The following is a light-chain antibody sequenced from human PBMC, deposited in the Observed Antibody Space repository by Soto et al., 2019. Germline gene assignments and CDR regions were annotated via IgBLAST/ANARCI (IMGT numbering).Light chain of an antibody. CDR1: QDILSW. Sequence: DIQMTQSPSSVSASVGDTVTITCRASQDILSWLAWYQQKPGEVPRLLIYASSNLQSGVPSRFSGSPSGTDFTLTISSLQPEDFATYYCQQANTFPITFGPGTRLDIK. CDR3: QQANTFPIT. CDR2: ASS. V-gene: IGKV1-12*01. J-gene: IGKJ3*01.